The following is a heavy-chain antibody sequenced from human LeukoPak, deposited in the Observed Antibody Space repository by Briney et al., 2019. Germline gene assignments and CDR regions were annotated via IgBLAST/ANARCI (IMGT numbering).Heavy chain of an antibody. Sequence: ASVKVSCKVSGYTLTELSMHWVRQAPGKGLEWMGGFDPEDGETIYAQKFQGRVTMTEDTSTDTAYMELSSLRSEDTAAYYCSGWYGVHRFQHWGQGTLVTVSS. CDR1: GYTLTELS. CDR3: SGWYGVHRFQH. CDR2: FDPEDGET. D-gene: IGHD6-19*01. J-gene: IGHJ1*01. V-gene: IGHV1-24*01.